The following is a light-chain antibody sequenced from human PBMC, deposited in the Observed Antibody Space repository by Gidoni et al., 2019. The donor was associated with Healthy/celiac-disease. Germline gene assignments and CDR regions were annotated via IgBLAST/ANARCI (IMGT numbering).Light chain of an antibody. CDR1: QRVLYSSNNKNY. V-gene: IGKV4-1*01. J-gene: IGKJ2*01. Sequence: DIVMTQSPDSLAVSLGARATINCKSSQRVLYSSNNKNYLAWYHQKPGQPPKLLIYWASTRESGVPERFSGSGSGTDFTLTISSLQAEDVAVYYCQQYYSTPYTFGQGTKLEIK. CDR2: WAS. CDR3: QQYYSTPYT.